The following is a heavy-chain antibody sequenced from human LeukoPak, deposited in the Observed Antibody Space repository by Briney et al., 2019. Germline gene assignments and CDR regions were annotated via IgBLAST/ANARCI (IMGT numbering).Heavy chain of an antibody. J-gene: IGHJ3*02. V-gene: IGHV1-69*04. D-gene: IGHD4-23*01. Sequence: SVKVSCKASGGTFSSYAISWVRQAPGQGLEWMGRIIPILGIANYAQKFQGRVTITADKSTSTAYMELSSLRSEDTAVYYCARGIPDYGGNSDAFDIWGQGTMVTVSS. CDR3: ARGIPDYGGNSDAFDI. CDR1: GGTFSSYA. CDR2: IIPILGIA.